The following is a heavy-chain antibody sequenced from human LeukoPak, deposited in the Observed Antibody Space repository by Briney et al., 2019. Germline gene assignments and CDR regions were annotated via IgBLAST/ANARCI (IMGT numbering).Heavy chain of an antibody. CDR3: ARSSGWYGSNWFDP. Sequence: PSETLSLTCTVSGGSISSYYWRWIRQPPGKGLEWIGYIYYSGSTNYNPSLKSRVTISVDTSKNQFSLKLSSMTAADTAVYYCARSSGWYGSNWFDPWGQGTLVTVSS. V-gene: IGHV4-59*01. D-gene: IGHD6-19*01. CDR1: GGSISSYY. J-gene: IGHJ5*02. CDR2: IYYSGST.